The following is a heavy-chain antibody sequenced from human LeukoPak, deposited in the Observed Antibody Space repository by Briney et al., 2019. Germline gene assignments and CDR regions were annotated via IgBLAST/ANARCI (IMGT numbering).Heavy chain of an antibody. V-gene: IGHV3-48*01. Sequence: GGSLRLSCAVSGFTFSSYSMNWVRQAPGKGLEWVSYISSSVRTIYYADSVKGRFTISRDNAKNSLYLQMNSLRAEDTAVYYCAREAGDFWSGPSPYWYFDLWGRGTLVTVSS. J-gene: IGHJ2*01. D-gene: IGHD3-3*01. CDR1: GFTFSSYS. CDR2: ISSSVRTI. CDR3: AREAGDFWSGPSPYWYFDL.